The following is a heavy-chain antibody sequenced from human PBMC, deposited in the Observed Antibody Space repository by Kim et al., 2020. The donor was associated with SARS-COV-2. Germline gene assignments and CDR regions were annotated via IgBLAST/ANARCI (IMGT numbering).Heavy chain of an antibody. D-gene: IGHD5-18*01. CDR3: ARKRIQLWGGPNWFDP. V-gene: IGHV4-34*01. CDR1: GGSFSGYY. Sequence: SETLSLTCAVYGGSFSGYYWSWIRQPPGKGLEWIGEINHSGSTNYNPSLKSRVTISVDTSKNQFSLKLSSVTAADTAVYYCARKRIQLWGGPNWFDPWGQGTLVTVSS. CDR2: INHSGST. J-gene: IGHJ5*02.